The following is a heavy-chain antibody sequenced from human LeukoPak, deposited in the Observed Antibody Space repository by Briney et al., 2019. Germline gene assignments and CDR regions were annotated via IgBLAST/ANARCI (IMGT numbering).Heavy chain of an antibody. CDR1: GYTFITYW. J-gene: IGHJ3*01. V-gene: IGHV5-51*01. Sequence: PGESLKISCKGSGYTFITYWIGWVRQMPGKGLEWMGIIYPGDSGTRYSPSFQGQVTISADKSINTAYLQWSSLKASDTAMYYCARPAAYGGKPAAFDVWGQGTMVTVSS. D-gene: IGHD4-23*01. CDR3: ARPAAYGGKPAAFDV. CDR2: IYPGDSGT.